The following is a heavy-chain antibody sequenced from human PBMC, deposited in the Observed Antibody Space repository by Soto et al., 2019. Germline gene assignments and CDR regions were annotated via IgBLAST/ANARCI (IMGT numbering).Heavy chain of an antibody. CDR3: AKGPPSTWTANWVGT. CDR1: GFNFNTFA. V-gene: IGHV3-23*01. CDR2: ISSSGGSR. D-gene: IGHD1-1*01. Sequence: GGSLRLSCSASGFNFNTFALSWIRQAPGKGLEWVSHISSSGGSRDCADSVRGRFTVSRDNSRKVLFLQMNSLRADDTATSYCAKGPPSTWTANWVGTCGTGPLVAVSS. J-gene: IGHJ5*01.